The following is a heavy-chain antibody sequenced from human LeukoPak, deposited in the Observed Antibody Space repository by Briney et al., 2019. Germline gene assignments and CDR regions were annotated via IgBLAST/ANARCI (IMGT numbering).Heavy chain of an antibody. D-gene: IGHD2-2*02. Sequence: SETLSLTCTVSGGSISSYYWSWIRQPAGKGLEWIGRIYTSGSTNYNPSLKSRVTMSVDTSKNQFSLKLSSVTAADTAVYYCARDLEGYCSSTSCYTRGYYYYYMDVWGKGTTVTVSS. CDR1: GGSISSYY. CDR2: IYTSGST. CDR3: ARDLEGYCSSTSCYTRGYYYYYMDV. J-gene: IGHJ6*03. V-gene: IGHV4-4*07.